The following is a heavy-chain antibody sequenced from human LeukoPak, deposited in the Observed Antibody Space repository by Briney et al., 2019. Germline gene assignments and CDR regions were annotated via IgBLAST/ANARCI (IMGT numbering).Heavy chain of an antibody. J-gene: IGHJ5*02. D-gene: IGHD2-8*01. Sequence: GGSLRLSCAASGFTFSSYEMNWVRQAPGKGLECVSSISSSGSTIYYADSAKGRFTISRDNAKNSLYLQMNSLRAEDTAIYYCASAGVGFSLDPWGQGTLVTVSS. CDR2: ISSSGSTI. CDR1: GFTFSSYE. CDR3: ASAGVGFSLDP. V-gene: IGHV3-48*03.